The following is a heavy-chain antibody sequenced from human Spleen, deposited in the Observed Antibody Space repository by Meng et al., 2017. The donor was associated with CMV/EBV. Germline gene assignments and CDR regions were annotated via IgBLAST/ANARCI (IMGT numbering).Heavy chain of an antibody. CDR1: GFTFSSYA. V-gene: IGHV3-23*01. Sequence: GGSLRLSCAASGFTFSSYAMSWVRQAPGKGLEWVSAISGSGGNTYYADSVKGRFTISRDNSKNTLYLQMNSLRAEDTAVYYCAKAGSSWFNYGMDVWGQGTTVTVSS. J-gene: IGHJ6*02. D-gene: IGHD6-13*01. CDR2: ISGSGGNT. CDR3: AKAGSSWFNYGMDV.